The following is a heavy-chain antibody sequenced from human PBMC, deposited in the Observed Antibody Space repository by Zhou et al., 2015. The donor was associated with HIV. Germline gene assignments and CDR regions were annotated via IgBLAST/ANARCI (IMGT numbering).Heavy chain of an antibody. D-gene: IGHD3-9*01. CDR1: GYTFTSYG. Sequence: QVQLVQSGAEVKKPGASVKVSCKASGYTFTSYGISWVRQAPGQGLEWMGWISAYNGNTNYAQKLQGRVTMTTDTSTSTAYMELRSLRSDDTAVYYCARDIESVLRYFDWLPTGLGMDVWGQGTTVTVSS. J-gene: IGHJ6*02. CDR3: ARDIESVLRYFDWLPTGLGMDV. V-gene: IGHV1-18*01. CDR2: ISAYNGNT.